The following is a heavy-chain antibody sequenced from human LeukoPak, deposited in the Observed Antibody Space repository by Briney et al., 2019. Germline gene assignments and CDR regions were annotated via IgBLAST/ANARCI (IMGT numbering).Heavy chain of an antibody. CDR2: IWYDGSNK. V-gene: IGHV3-33*01. D-gene: IGHD6-13*01. Sequence: GGSLRLSCAASGFTFSSYGMHWVRQAPGKGLEWVAVIWYDGSNKYYVDSVKGRFTISRDNSKNTLYLQMNSLRAEDTAVYYCARVTGAAAYFDYWGQGTLVTVSS. J-gene: IGHJ4*02. CDR1: GFTFSSYG. CDR3: ARVTGAAAYFDY.